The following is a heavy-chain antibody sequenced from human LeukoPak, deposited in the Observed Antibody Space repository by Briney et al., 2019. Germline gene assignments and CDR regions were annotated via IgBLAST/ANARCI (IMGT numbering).Heavy chain of an antibody. V-gene: IGHV3-9*03. CDR1: GFTFDDYA. Sequence: GGSLRLPCAASGFTFDDYAMHWVRQAPGKGLEWVSGISWNSGSIGYADSVKGRFTISRDNAKSTLYLQMNSLRADDMALYYCTRASGYSSGAVDYWGQGTLVTVSS. CDR2: ISWNSGSI. CDR3: TRASGYSSGAVDY. J-gene: IGHJ4*02. D-gene: IGHD5-18*01.